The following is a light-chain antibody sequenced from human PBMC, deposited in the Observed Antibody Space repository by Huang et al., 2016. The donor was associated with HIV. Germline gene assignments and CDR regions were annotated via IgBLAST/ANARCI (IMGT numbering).Light chain of an antibody. CDR2: GAS. CDR1: QSVSSSY. J-gene: IGKJ3*01. CDR3: QQYGSSPFT. V-gene: IGKV3-20*01. Sequence: EIVLTQSPGTLSLSPGERATLSCRASQSVSSSYLAWYQQKPGQAPRLIIYGASSRGTGNPDRFSGSRSGADFTLTISRLEPEDFAVYYCQQYGSSPFTVAPGTKVDIK.